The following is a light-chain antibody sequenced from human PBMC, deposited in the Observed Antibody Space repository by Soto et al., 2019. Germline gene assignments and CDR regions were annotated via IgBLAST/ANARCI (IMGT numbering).Light chain of an antibody. Sequence: EIVLTQSPGTLSLSPGERATLSCRASQSIANNYLAWYHHKPGQAPRLLIEDAYRRATGIPDRFSGSGSGTDFTLTISRLEPEECAVYYCQQCATSPLTFGQGTKVEIK. J-gene: IGKJ1*01. CDR2: DAY. CDR1: QSIANNY. CDR3: QQCATSPLT. V-gene: IGKV3-20*01.